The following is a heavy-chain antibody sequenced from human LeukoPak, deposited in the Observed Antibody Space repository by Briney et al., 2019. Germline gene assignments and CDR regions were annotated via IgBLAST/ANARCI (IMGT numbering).Heavy chain of an antibody. CDR2: INPSGGST. J-gene: IGHJ6*02. CDR1: KYTFTSYY. D-gene: IGHD6-25*01. Sequence: ASVKVSCKASKYTFTSYYMHWVRQAPGQGLEWMGIINPSGGSTSYAQKFQGRVTMTRDTSTSTVYMELSSLRSEDTAVYYCARDRLEDYYYYGVDVWGQGTTVTVSS. V-gene: IGHV1-46*01. CDR3: ARDRLEDYYYYGVDV.